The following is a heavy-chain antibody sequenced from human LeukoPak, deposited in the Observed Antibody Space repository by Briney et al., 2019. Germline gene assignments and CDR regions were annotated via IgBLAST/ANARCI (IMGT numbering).Heavy chain of an antibody. J-gene: IGHJ4*02. CDR3: AKDWGFYGSGSYSNYHYFDY. V-gene: IGHV3-30*02. D-gene: IGHD3-10*01. Sequence: GGSLRLSCPASGFTFSSYGMHWVRQAPGKGLEWVAFIRFDGSNKYYADSVKGRFTISRDNFKNTLYLQMNSLRAEDTAVYYCAKDWGFYGSGSYSNYHYFDYWGQGTLVTVSS. CDR2: IRFDGSNK. CDR1: GFTFSSYG.